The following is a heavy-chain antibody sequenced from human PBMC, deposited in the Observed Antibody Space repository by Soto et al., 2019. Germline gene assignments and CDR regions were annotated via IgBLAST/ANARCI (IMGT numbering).Heavy chain of an antibody. V-gene: IGHV4-59*01. CDR1: GGSISSYY. CDR2: IYYSGST. CDR3: ARDCSGGSCYSGDAFAI. Sequence: PSETLSLTCTVSGGSISSYYWSWIRQPPGKGLEWIGYIYYSGSTNYNPSLKSRVTISVDTSKNQFSLKLSSVTAADTAAYYCARDCSGGSCYSGDAFAIWGQGTMVTV. J-gene: IGHJ3*02. D-gene: IGHD2-15*01.